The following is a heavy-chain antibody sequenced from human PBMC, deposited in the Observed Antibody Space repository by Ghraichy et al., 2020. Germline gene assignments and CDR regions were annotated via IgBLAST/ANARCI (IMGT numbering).Heavy chain of an antibody. J-gene: IGHJ6*02. CDR2: ISGSGGST. Sequence: GGSLRLSCAASGFTFSSYTMSWVRQAPGKGLEWVSAISGSGGSTYYADSVKGRFTISRDNSKNTLYLQMNSLRAEDTALYYCARGWSPVYYYYGMDVWGQGTTVTVSS. D-gene: IGHD3-22*01. V-gene: IGHV3-23*01. CDR1: GFTFSSYT. CDR3: ARGWSPVYYYYGMDV.